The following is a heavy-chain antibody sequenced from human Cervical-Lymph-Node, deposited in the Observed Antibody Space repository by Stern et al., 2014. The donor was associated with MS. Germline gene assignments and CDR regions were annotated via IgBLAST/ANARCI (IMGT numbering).Heavy chain of an antibody. CDR2: IPNVGST. Sequence: EVQLVESGGGVIQPGGSLRLSCTASGFTVSRDYMTWVRQAPGKGLEWVVLIPNVGSTFYTDSVKGRFTISRDDSKNTVYLHMTSLRAEDTAMYYCARDTSSPERSDWWGQGTLVTVSS. D-gene: IGHD1-1*01. J-gene: IGHJ4*02. V-gene: IGHV3-53*01. CDR3: ARDTSSPERSDW. CDR1: GFTVSRDY.